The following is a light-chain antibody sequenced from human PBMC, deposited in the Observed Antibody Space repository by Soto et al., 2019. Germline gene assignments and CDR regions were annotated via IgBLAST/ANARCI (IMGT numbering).Light chain of an antibody. V-gene: IGLV2-11*01. CDR3: SSYAGSYTWV. CDR1: SSDVGGYNY. Sequence: QSALTQPRSVSGSPGQSVTISCTGTSSDVGGYNYVSWYQQHPGKAPKLMIYYVSKRPSGVPDRFSGSKSDNTASLTISGLQAEDEADYYCSSYAGSYTWVFGGGTKVTVL. J-gene: IGLJ3*02. CDR2: YVS.